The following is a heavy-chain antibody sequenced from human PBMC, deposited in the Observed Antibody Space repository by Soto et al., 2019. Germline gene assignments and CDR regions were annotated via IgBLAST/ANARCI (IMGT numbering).Heavy chain of an antibody. V-gene: IGHV3-72*01. CDR3: ARDQETGNFDL. CDR1: GFTFSDHY. J-gene: IGHJ2*01. CDR2: TRNKANSYTT. Sequence: EVRLVESGGGLVQPGGSLRLSCAASGFTFSDHYMDWVRQAPGKGPEWVGRTRNKANSYTTEYAASVKGRFTISRDDSKNSLYLQMNSLKTEDTAVYYCARDQETGNFDLWGRGTLVTVSS.